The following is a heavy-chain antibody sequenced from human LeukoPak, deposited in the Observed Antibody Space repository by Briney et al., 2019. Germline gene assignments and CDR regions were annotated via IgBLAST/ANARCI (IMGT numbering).Heavy chain of an antibody. CDR2: IYYSGST. Sequence: SETLSLTCTFSGGSISTYYWSWVRQPPGKGLQWIGYIYYSGSTNYNPSLRSRVTISLNTSKNQFSLRLRSVTAADTAVYYCAGRVAVGNYFDPWGQGTLVTVSS. CDR1: GGSISTYY. J-gene: IGHJ5*02. CDR3: AGRVAVGNYFDP. D-gene: IGHD4-11*01. V-gene: IGHV4-59*08.